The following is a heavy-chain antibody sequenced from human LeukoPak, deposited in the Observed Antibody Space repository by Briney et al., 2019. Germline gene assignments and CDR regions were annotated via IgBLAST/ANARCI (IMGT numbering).Heavy chain of an antibody. D-gene: IGHD6-25*01. CDR1: GGSISSYL. V-gene: IGHV4-4*07. CDR3: ARARGYSSAYYYYMDV. CDR2: IHTSGST. Sequence: SETLSLTCTVSGGSISSYLWNWIRQPAGKGLEWIGRIHTSGSTNYIPSLKSRLTMSVDTSKNQFSLRLSSVTAADTAVYFCARARGYSSAYYYYMDVWGKGTTVTVSS. J-gene: IGHJ6*03.